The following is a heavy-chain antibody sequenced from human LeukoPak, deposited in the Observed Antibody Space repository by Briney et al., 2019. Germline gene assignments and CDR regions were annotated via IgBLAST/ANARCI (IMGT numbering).Heavy chain of an antibody. J-gene: IGHJ3*02. CDR3: ARSQRPADAFDI. CDR2: ISSGSSNI. CDR1: GFTLSSYS. Sequence: GGSLRLSCAASGFTLSSYSMNWVRQAPGKGLEWISYISSGSSNINYADYVKGRFTISRDNAKNSLYLQMNSLRAEDTAVYYCARSQRPADAFDIWGQGTMVTVSS. V-gene: IGHV3-48*01.